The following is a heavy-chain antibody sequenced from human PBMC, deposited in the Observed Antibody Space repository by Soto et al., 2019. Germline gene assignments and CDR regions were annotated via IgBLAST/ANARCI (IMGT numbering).Heavy chain of an antibody. J-gene: IGHJ6*02. V-gene: IGHV2-70*01. D-gene: IGHD1-1*01. CDR2: IDWDDEK. Sequence: SGPTLVNPTQTLTLTCTVSGFSLSTSGMCVSWIRQPPGKALEWLALIDWDDEKFYSTSLKTRLTISKDTSKNQVVLTMTNMDPVDTGTYYCARTPIIYVESYNNMDVWRPGTTVTVS. CDR3: ARTPIIYVESYNNMDV. CDR1: GFSLSTSGMC.